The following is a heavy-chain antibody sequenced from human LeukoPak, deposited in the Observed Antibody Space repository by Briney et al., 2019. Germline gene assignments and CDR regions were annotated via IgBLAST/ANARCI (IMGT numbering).Heavy chain of an antibody. D-gene: IGHD3-22*01. CDR3: ARGHYYDSSGYQIDY. Sequence: ASVKVSCKASGYTFTSYGISWVRQAPGQGLEWMGWISAYNGNTNYAQKLQGRVTMTTDTSTSTAYMELRSLRSDDTAVYYCARGHYYDSSGYQIDYWGQGTLVTVSS. V-gene: IGHV1-18*01. J-gene: IGHJ4*02. CDR1: GYTFTSYG. CDR2: ISAYNGNT.